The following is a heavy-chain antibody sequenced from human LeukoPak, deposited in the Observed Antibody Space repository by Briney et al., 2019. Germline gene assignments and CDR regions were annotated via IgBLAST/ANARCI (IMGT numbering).Heavy chain of an antibody. D-gene: IGHD1-26*01. V-gene: IGHV5-51*01. CDR3: ARHQYSGTYYNAFDI. CDR2: IYPGDSDT. Sequence: GESLKISCKGSGYSFTTFWIGWVRQIPGKGLEYMGIIYPGDSDTRYSPSFQGQVTISADKSISTAYLQWSSLQASDTAMYYCARHQYSGTYYNAFDIWGQGTLVTVSS. CDR1: GYSFTTFW. J-gene: IGHJ3*02.